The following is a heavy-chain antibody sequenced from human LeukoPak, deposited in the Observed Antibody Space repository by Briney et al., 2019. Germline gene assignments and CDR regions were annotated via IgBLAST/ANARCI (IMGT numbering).Heavy chain of an antibody. CDR3: AKDGDCSSTSCYPGYSDY. CDR1: GFTFSSYG. Sequence: GGSLRLSCAASGFTFSSYGMHWVRQAPGKGLEWVAFIRYDGSNKYYAYSVKGRFTIYREYYTHTLYLKMNSLRAEDTAVYYCAKDGDCSSTSCYPGYSDYWGQGTLVTVSS. D-gene: IGHD2-2*01. CDR2: IRYDGSNK. J-gene: IGHJ4*02. V-gene: IGHV3-30*02.